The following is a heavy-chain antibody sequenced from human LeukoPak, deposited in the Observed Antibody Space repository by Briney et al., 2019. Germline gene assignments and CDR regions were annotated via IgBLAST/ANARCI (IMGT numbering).Heavy chain of an antibody. CDR1: GGTFSSYA. CDR2: IIPIFTTV. J-gene: IGHJ3*02. Sequence: SVKVSCKASGGTFSSYAISWVRQAPGQGLEWMGAIIPIFTTVNSAQKFQGRVTITADESTSTAYMELSSLRSDDTAVYYCARADIAAAGNIGGAFDIWGQGTMVTVSS. D-gene: IGHD6-13*01. CDR3: ARADIAAAGNIGGAFDI. V-gene: IGHV1-69*13.